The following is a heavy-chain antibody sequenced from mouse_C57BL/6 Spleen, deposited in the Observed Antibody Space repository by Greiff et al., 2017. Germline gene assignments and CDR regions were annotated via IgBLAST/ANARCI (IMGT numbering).Heavy chain of an antibody. CDR2: INPSTGGT. CDR1: GYSFTGYY. CDR3: ARSAHYYAMDD. J-gene: IGHJ4*01. Sequence: VQLQQSGPELVKPGASVKISCKASGYSFTGYYMHWVKQSSEKSLEWIGEINPSTGGTSYNQKFKGKATLTVDKSSSTAYMQLKSLTSEDSAVYYCARSAHYYAMDDWGQGTSVTVSS. V-gene: IGHV1-43*01.